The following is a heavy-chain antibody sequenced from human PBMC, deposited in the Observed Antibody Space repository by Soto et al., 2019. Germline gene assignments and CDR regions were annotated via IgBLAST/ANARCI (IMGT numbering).Heavy chain of an antibody. CDR1: GYKFATYW. D-gene: IGHD6-25*01. CDR3: ARGFTGSAGRFDQ. J-gene: IGHJ5*02. CDR2: IYPGDSET. V-gene: IGHV5-51*01. Sequence: ESLKISCKGSGYKFATYWIAWVRQMPGRGLEWMGIIYPGDSETIYSSSFRCHVTISADKSLNTAYLQWDSLTASDSAIYYCARGFTGSAGRFDQWVQGTVLTVSS.